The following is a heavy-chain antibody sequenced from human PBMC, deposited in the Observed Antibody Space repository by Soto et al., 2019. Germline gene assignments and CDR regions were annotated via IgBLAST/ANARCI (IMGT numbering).Heavy chain of an antibody. CDR3: ARAGDSSGPVALGY. CDR2: IDNSGRT. D-gene: IGHD6-19*01. V-gene: IGHV4-30-2*01. J-gene: IGHJ4*02. CDR1: GGPTSSGGSS. Sequence: QRQLQESASGLVKPSQTLSLTCAVSGGPTSSGGSSWSWFRQPPGKALGWIGYIDNSGRTYYNRSLKSRVTISVDRSKIHFSLKLSSVTAAYTAVYYCARAGDSSGPVALGYWGQGTLVTVSS.